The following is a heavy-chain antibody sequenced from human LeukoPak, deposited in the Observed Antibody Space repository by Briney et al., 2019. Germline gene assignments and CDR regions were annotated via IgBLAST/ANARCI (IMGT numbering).Heavy chain of an antibody. V-gene: IGHV3-23*01. J-gene: IGHJ4*02. CDR3: AKSYNGYESKPDY. D-gene: IGHD5-12*01. Sequence: GGSLRLSCAASGFTFTSYAMTWVRQAPGKGLEWVSVISGSGGDTFYADSVKGRFTISRDNSKNTLYIQMNSLRAEDTAVYYCAKSYNGYESKPDYWGQGTLVTVSS. CDR2: ISGSGGDT. CDR1: GFTFTSYA.